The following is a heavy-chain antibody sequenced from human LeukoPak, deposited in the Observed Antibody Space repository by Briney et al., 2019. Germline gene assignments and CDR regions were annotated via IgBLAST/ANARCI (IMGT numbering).Heavy chain of an antibody. V-gene: IGHV3-23*01. CDR3: TKDPNGDYVGAFDP. D-gene: IGHD4-17*01. J-gene: IGHJ5*02. Sequence: GGSLRLSCAASGFTFSTFAMTWVRQAPGKGLEWVSSITGNHGATYNIDSVKGRFTISRDNSQNTLYLQMNSLRAEDTAVYYCTKDPNGDYVGAFDPWGQGTLVTVFS. CDR1: GFTFSTFA. CDR2: ITGNHGAT.